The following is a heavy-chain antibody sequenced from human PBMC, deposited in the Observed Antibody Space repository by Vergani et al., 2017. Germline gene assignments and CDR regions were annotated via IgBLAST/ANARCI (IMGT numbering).Heavy chain of an antibody. CDR2: ISSDGGST. Sequence: EVQLLESGGGLVQPGGSLRLSCAASGFTFSTYAMTWVRKAPGKGLEWVSTISSDGGSTYYAGSVKGRFTISRDNYKNTMSLQMNSLTAEDTAIYYCAGPQGTSAYYYGGFDYWGQGILVTVSS. J-gene: IGHJ4*02. D-gene: IGHD3-22*01. V-gene: IGHV3-23*01. CDR3: AGPQGTSAYYYGGFDY. CDR1: GFTFSTYA.